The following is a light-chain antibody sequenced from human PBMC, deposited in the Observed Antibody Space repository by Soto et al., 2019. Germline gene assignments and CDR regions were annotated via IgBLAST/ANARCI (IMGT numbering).Light chain of an antibody. CDR2: GVF. CDR3: QHYDGSPRT. V-gene: IGKV3-20*01. Sequence: ETVLTQSPGTVSLSPGERATLSCRTSQSVNSNYLAWYQQKPGQAPRLLIYGVFNRATGIPDRFSGSGSGTDVTLTISGLEPEDSAVYYCQHYDGSPRTFGQGNKLE. CDR1: QSVNSNY. J-gene: IGKJ2*01.